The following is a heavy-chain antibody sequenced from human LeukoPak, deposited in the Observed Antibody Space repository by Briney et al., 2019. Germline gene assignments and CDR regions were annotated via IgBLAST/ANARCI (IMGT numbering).Heavy chain of an antibody. D-gene: IGHD6-19*01. CDR1: GFTFSTYR. CDR3: ARASASGWYDAFDI. CDR2: IYSGGST. J-gene: IGHJ3*02. Sequence: GGSLRLSCAASGFTFSTYRMNWVRQAPGKGLEWVSVIYSGGSTYYADSVKGRFTISRHNSKNTLYLQMNSLRAEDTAVYYCARASASGWYDAFDIWGQGTMVTVSS. V-gene: IGHV3-53*04.